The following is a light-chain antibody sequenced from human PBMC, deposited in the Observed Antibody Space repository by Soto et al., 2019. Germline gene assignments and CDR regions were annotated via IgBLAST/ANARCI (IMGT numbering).Light chain of an antibody. CDR3: QQYNNWPPWT. CDR2: DAS. Sequence: ILMTQSPATLSVSPGERATLSCRASQSVSNNLAWYQQKPGQAPRLLIYDASTRATGIPDRFSGSGSGTAFTLTISGLQSEDFAVYYCQQYNNWPPWTFGQGTKVEIK. CDR1: QSVSNN. J-gene: IGKJ1*01. V-gene: IGKV3-15*01.